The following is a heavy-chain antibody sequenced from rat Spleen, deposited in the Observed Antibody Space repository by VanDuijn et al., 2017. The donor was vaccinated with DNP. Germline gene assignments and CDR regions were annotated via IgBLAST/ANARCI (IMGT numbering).Heavy chain of an antibody. Sequence: QVQLKESGPGLVQPSQTLSLTCTVSGFSLTSYGVSWVRQPPGKGLEWIAAISSGGNTYYNSTLKSRLSISRDTAKSQVFLKMNSLQTEDTATYYCARANILRSFDYWGQGVMVTVSS. D-gene: IGHD1-6*01. CDR1: GFSLTSYG. J-gene: IGHJ2*01. CDR2: ISSGGNT. V-gene: IGHV2S12*01. CDR3: ARANILRSFDY.